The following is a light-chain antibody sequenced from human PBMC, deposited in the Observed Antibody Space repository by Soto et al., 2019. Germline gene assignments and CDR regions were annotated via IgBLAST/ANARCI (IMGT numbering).Light chain of an antibody. CDR1: SSDVGGYNY. CDR2: DVS. CDR3: SSNADRNTLV. V-gene: IGLV2-11*01. J-gene: IGLJ2*01. Sequence: QSVLTQPRSVSGSPGQSVAISCTGTSSDVGGYNYVSWYQQHPGKAPKLMIYDVSKRPSGVPDRFSGSKSGNTASLTISGLQAEDEADYYCSSNADRNTLVFGGGTKLTVL.